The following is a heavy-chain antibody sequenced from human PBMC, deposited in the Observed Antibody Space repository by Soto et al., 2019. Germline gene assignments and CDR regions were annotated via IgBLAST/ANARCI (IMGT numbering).Heavy chain of an antibody. V-gene: IGHV4-39*01. Sequence: PSETLSLTFTVSGGSISSSSYYWGWIRQPAGKGLEWIGSIYYSGSTYYNPSLKSRVTISVDTSKNQFSLKLSSVTAADTAVNYCARQWGAYYYDSSGYPGWFDPWGQGTLVTVSS. CDR2: IYYSGST. J-gene: IGHJ5*02. CDR3: ARQWGAYYYDSSGYPGWFDP. CDR1: GGSISSSSYY. D-gene: IGHD3-22*01.